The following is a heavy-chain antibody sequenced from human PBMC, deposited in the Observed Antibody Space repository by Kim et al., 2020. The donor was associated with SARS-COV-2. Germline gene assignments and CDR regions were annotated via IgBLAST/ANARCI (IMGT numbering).Heavy chain of an antibody. D-gene: IGHD5-18*01. CDR2: LNHSGST. CDR3: ARCPESGYSYGRLRYFDL. CDR1: GGSFSGYY. Sequence: SETLSLTCAVYGGSFSGYYWSWIRQPPGKGLEWIGELNHSGSTNYNPSLKSRVTISVDMSKNQLSLKLSSVTAADTAVYYCARCPESGYSYGRLRYFDLWGRGTLVTVSS. V-gene: IGHV4-34*01. J-gene: IGHJ2*01.